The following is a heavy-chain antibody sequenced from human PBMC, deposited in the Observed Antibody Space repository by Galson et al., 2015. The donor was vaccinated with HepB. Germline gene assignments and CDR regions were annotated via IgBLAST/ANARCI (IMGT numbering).Heavy chain of an antibody. CDR2: ISYDGSNK. CDR3: ARGGDIVVVPAAHPVHYYGMDV. CDR1: GFTFSSYA. J-gene: IGHJ6*04. Sequence: SLRLSCAASGFTFSSYAMHWVRQAPGKGLEWVAVISYDGSNKYYADSVKGRFTISRDNSKNTLYLQMNSLRAEDTAVYYCARGGDIVVVPAAHPVHYYGMDVWGEGTTVTVSS. D-gene: IGHD2-2*01. V-gene: IGHV3-30-3*01.